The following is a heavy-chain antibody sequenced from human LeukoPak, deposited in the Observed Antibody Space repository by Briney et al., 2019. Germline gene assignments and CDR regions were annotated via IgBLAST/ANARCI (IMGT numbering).Heavy chain of an antibody. CDR3: ARSGSGSFPFDY. V-gene: IGHV3-48*02. D-gene: IGHD1-26*01. CDR1: GFSLNTYG. J-gene: IGHJ4*02. CDR2: ISGSSVSI. Sequence: GGSLRLSCAASGFSLNTYGMSWVRQAPGKGLEWVSYISGSSVSIYYADSAKGRFTISRDNAKNSLYLQMNSLRDEDTAVYYCARSGSGSFPFDYWGQGTLVTVSS.